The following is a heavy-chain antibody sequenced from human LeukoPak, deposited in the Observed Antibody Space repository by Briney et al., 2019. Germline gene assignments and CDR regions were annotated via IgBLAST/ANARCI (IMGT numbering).Heavy chain of an antibody. J-gene: IGHJ4*02. CDR1: RASFSTYA. CDR3: ARGRNIAAPGGGDLDY. V-gene: IGHV1-69*05. D-gene: IGHD5-12*01. Sequence: SVRVSCKASRASFSTYAVSGVRQAPGQGLEWMGRIIPIFGTTKYAQKFQGRVTITTDESTTTGYMELSSLESEDTAVYYCARGRNIAAPGGGDLDYWGQGTLVTVSS. CDR2: IIPIFGTT.